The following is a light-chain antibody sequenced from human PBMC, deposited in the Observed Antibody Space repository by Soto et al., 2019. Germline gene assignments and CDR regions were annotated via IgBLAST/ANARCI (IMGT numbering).Light chain of an antibody. CDR1: QSVTSTH. CDR3: QQYASSPRT. V-gene: IGKV3-20*01. J-gene: IGKJ1*01. CDR2: DAS. Sequence: IVMTQSPATLSVSPGARATLSCRASQSVTSTHLAWYQQKPGQAPRLLIYDASTRATGIPDRFSGSGSGTDFTLTISRLEPEDFAVYYCQQYASSPRTFGQGTKVDIK.